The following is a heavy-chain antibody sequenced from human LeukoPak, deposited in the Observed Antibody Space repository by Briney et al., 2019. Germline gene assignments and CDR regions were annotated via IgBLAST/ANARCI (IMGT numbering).Heavy chain of an antibody. CDR2: ISSSGSTI. V-gene: IGHV3-48*03. J-gene: IGHJ4*02. Sequence: PGGSLRLSCAASGFTFSSYEMNWVRQAPGKGLEWVSYISSSGSTIYYADSVKGRFTISRDNAKNSLYLQMNSLRAEDTAVYYCARDRLLRRLEYWGQGTLVTVSS. D-gene: IGHD3-3*01. CDR1: GFTFSSYE. CDR3: ARDRLLRRLEY.